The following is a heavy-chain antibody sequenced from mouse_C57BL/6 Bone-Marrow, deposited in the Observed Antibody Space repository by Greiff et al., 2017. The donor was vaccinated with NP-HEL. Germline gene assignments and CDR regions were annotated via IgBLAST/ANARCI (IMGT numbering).Heavy chain of an antibody. J-gene: IGHJ2*01. CDR3: ARVYYDYAGYFDY. V-gene: IGHV5-16*01. CDR2: INYDGSST. Sequence: EVQRVESEGGLVQPGSSMKLSCTASGFTFSDYYMAWVRQVPEKGLEWVANINYDGSSTYYLDSLKSRFIISRDNAKNILYLQMSSLKSEDTATYYCARVYYDYAGYFDYWGQGTTLTVSS. D-gene: IGHD2-4*01. CDR1: GFTFSDYY.